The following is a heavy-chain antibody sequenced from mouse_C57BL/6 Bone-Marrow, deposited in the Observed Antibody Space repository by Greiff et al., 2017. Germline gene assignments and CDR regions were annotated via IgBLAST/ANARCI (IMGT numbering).Heavy chain of an antibody. D-gene: IGHD1-2*01. Sequence: EVQVVESGGGLVQSGRSLRLSCATSGFTFSDFYMEWVRQAPGNGLEWIAASRNKANDYTTEYSASVKGRFIVSRDTSQSFLYLQMNALRAEDTASYYCARDHHYYGLDYWGQGTTLTVSS. CDR2: SRNKANDYTT. V-gene: IGHV7-1*01. CDR1: GFTFSDFY. J-gene: IGHJ2*01. CDR3: ARDHHYYGLDY.